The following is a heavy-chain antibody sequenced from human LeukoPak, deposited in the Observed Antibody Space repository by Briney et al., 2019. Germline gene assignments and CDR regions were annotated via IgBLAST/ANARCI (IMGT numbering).Heavy chain of an antibody. CDR2: INAGNGNT. D-gene: IGHD5-12*01. CDR3: ARATSGYPPYFDY. V-gene: IGHV1-3*01. Sequence: GASVKVSCKASGYTFTSYAMHWVRQAPGQRLEWMGWINAGNGNTKYSQKFQGRVTITRDTSASTAYMELSSLRSEDTAVYYCARATSGYPPYFDYWGQGTLVTVSS. CDR1: GYTFTSYA. J-gene: IGHJ4*02.